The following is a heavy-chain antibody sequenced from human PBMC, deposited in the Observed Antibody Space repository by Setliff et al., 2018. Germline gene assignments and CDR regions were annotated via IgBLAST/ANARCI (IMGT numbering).Heavy chain of an antibody. CDR1: GYTFTSYG. CDR2: ISGYNGNT. V-gene: IGHV1-18*01. CDR3: ARVPFYAYVWGTYRGEYYFDY. Sequence: GASVKVSCKASGYTFTSYGVSWVRQAPGQGLEWMGWISGYNGNTNHAQKLQGRVTMTTDTSTSTAYMELRSLRSDDTAVYYCARVPFYAYVWGTYRGEYYFDYWGQGTLVTVSS. D-gene: IGHD3-16*02. J-gene: IGHJ4*02.